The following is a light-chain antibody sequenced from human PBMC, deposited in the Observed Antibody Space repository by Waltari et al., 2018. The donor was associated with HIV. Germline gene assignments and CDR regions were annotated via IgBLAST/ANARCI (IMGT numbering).Light chain of an antibody. CDR3: QQYGGSPPMN. CDR1: QSVTANF. CDR2: GAS. V-gene: IGKV3-20*01. Sequence: EIVLSQSPGTLSLSPGERATLSCRASQSVTANFLAWYQQKPGQAPRLLIYGASSRATGIPDSFSGSGSGTDFTLTISRLEPEHFAVYYCQQYGGSPPMNFGQGTRLEIK. J-gene: IGKJ5*01.